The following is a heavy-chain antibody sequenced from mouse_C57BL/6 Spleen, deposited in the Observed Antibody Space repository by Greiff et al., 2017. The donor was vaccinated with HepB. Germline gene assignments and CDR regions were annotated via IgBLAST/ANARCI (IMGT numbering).Heavy chain of an antibody. D-gene: IGHD1-1*01. J-gene: IGHJ2*01. CDR3: AITTVVATGDY. CDR2: IDPEDGET. CDR1: GFNIKDYY. Sequence: EVKLVESGAELVKPGASVKLSCTASGFNIKDYYMHWVKQRTEQGLEWIGRIDPEDGETKYAPKFQGKATITADTSSNTAYLQLSSLTSEDTAVYYCAITTVVATGDYWGQGTTLTVSS. V-gene: IGHV14-2*01.